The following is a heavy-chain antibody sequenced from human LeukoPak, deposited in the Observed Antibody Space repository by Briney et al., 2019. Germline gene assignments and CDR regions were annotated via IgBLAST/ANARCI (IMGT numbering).Heavy chain of an antibody. V-gene: IGHV3-11*01. Sequence: GGSLRLSCAASGFTFSNFYMSWIRQAPGKGLEWLSYISSSGATISHADSVKGRFTTSRDNAKNSLYPQMNSLRAEDTAMYYCARDSTTSSWNDYWGQGILVTVSS. D-gene: IGHD6-13*01. CDR1: GFTFSNFY. CDR3: ARDSTTSSWNDY. CDR2: ISSSGATI. J-gene: IGHJ4*02.